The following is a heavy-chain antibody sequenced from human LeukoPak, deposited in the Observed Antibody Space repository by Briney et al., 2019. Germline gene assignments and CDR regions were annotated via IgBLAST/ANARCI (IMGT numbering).Heavy chain of an antibody. D-gene: IGHD3-10*02. Sequence: GGTLRLSCAASGFTFSSYGMSWVRQAPGKGLEWVSAISGSGGSTYYADSVKGRFTISRDNAKNTLYLQMNCLRAEDTAVYCCACSGTGLDWYFDLWGRGTLVTVSS. CDR2: ISGSGGST. V-gene: IGHV3-23*01. CDR1: GFTFSSYG. CDR3: ACSGTGLDWYFDL. J-gene: IGHJ2*01.